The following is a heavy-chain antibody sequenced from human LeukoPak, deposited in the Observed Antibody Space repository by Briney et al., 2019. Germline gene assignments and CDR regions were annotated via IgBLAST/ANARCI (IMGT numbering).Heavy chain of an antibody. V-gene: IGHV4-61*01. D-gene: IGHD2-21*02. J-gene: IGHJ4*02. Sequence: KTSETLSLTCTVSGGSVSSNNDYWSWIRQSPGKGLEWIGYIYYSGSTYYNPSLKSRVTISVDMSKNQFSLKLSSVTAADTAVYYCARVTIQTRTLYYFDYWGQGTLVTVSS. CDR1: GGSVSSNNDY. CDR3: ARVTIQTRTLYYFDY. CDR2: IYYSGST.